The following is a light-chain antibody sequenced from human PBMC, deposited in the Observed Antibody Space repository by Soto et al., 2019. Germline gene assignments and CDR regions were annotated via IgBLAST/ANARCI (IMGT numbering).Light chain of an antibody. CDR2: DAS. V-gene: IGKV3-20*01. CDR3: QQYGSSSAT. Sequence: EIVMTQSPATLSVSPGERATLSFRASQSVSSNLAWYQQKPGQAPRLFIYDASNRATGIPARFSGSGSATDFTLTISRLEPEDFAVYYCQQYGSSSATFGQGTKVDIK. J-gene: IGKJ1*01. CDR1: QSVSSN.